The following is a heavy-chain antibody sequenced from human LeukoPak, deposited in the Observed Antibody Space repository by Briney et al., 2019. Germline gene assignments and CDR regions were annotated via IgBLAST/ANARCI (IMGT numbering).Heavy chain of an antibody. J-gene: IGHJ4*02. CDR3: ARNNLDDYAY. V-gene: IGHV4-34*01. Sequence: SETLSLTCAVYGGSFSGYYWNWIRQPPGKGLEWIGEINLSGTTNYNPSLKSRVTISVDTSKNQFSLKLSSVTAADTAVYYCARNNLDDYAYWGQGTLVTVSS. CDR1: GGSFSGYY. CDR2: INLSGTT. D-gene: IGHD4-17*01.